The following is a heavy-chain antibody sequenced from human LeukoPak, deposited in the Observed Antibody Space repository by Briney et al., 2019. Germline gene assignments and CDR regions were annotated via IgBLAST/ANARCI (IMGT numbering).Heavy chain of an antibody. J-gene: IGHJ6*03. D-gene: IGHD3-10*01. CDR1: GGSLSSYY. CDR3: ATVRASYYYGSGSYGNYYYYMDV. Sequence: SETLSLTCTVSGGSLSSYYWGWIRQPAGKGLEWIGRIYTSGSTNYNPSLKSRVTISIDMSKNQFSLKLSSVTAADTAVYYCATVRASYYYGSGSYGNYYYYMDVWGKGTTVTISS. CDR2: IYTSGST. V-gene: IGHV4-4*07.